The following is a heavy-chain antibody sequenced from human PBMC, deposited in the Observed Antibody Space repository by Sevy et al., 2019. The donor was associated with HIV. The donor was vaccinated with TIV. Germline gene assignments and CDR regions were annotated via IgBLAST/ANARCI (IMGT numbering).Heavy chain of an antibody. CDR2: FSGSGGST. J-gene: IGHJ4*02. Sequence: GGSLRLSCAASGFTFSSYAMSWVRQAPGKGLEWVSAFSGSGGSTYYADSVKGRFTISRDNSKNTLYLQMNSLRAEDTAVYYCAIPTYYYDSSGYDYWGQGTLVTVSS. D-gene: IGHD3-22*01. CDR3: AIPTYYYDSSGYDY. CDR1: GFTFSSYA. V-gene: IGHV3-23*01.